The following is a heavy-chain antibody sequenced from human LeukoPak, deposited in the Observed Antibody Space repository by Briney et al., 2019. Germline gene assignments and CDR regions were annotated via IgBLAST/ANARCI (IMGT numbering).Heavy chain of an antibody. CDR2: ISAYNGNT. CDR1: GYTFTNYG. CDR3: ARDYCSSTSCYLDY. D-gene: IGHD2-2*01. J-gene: IGHJ4*02. V-gene: IGHV1-18*01. Sequence: RASVEVSCKASGYTFTNYGISWVRRAPGQGLEWMGWISAYNGNTNYAQKLQGRVTMTTDTSTSTAYMELRSLRSDDTAVYYCARDYCSSTSCYLDYWGQGTLVTVSS.